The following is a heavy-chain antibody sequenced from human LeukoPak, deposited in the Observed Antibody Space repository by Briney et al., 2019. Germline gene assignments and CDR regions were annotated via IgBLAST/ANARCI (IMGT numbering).Heavy chain of an antibody. CDR3: ARYLDSSGYTETD. V-gene: IGHV1-2*02. J-gene: IGHJ4*02. CDR2: INPNSGGT. Sequence: ASVKVSCKAAGYIFTPYFLHGVRQAPGLGRECLGGINPNSGGTNYAQKFQGRVTMTRDTSIRTAYMELSRLRSDDTAVYYCARYLDSSGYTETDWGQGTLDTVSS. CDR1: GYIFTPYF. D-gene: IGHD3-22*01.